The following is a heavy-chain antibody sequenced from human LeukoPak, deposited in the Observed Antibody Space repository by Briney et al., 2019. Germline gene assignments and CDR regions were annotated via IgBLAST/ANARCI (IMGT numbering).Heavy chain of an antibody. CDR3: TRDPRRLDY. V-gene: IGHV3-11*04. J-gene: IGHJ4*02. CDR1: GFTFSDYY. CDR2: VSSGSSTI. Sequence: GGSLRLSCAASGFTFSDYYMSWIRQAPGKALERVSYVSSGSSTIYYADSVKGRFTVSRDNGKRSLYLHMNNLRAEDTAMYYCTRDPRRLDYWGQGTLVTVSS.